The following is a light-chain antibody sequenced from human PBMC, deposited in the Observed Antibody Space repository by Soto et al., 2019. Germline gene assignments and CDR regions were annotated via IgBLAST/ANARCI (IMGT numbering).Light chain of an antibody. CDR1: QSIIIP. CDR2: GAS. CDR3: QQTYTTPEMT. V-gene: IGKV1-39*01. J-gene: IGKJ5*01. Sequence: DIQMTQSPSSLSSFVGDRVPITCRASQSIIIPLNWYQLKPGKAPNLLMYGASYLKSGGPTRFSGSGAGTDFTLTISSLQPEDFATSYCQQTYTTPEMTFGQGTRL.